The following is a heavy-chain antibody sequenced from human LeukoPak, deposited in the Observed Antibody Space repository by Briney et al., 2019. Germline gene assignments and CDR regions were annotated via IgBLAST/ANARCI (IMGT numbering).Heavy chain of an antibody. CDR2: FSGSGGST. Sequence: GGSLRLSCAASGFTFSSYAMSWVRQAPGKGLECISGFSGSGGSTYYADSVKGRFTISRDNSKNTLYLQMNSLRAEDTAVYYCARTSHYYDSSGYYEEVGTLDYWGQGTLVTVSS. J-gene: IGHJ4*02. CDR3: ARTSHYYDSSGYYEEVGTLDY. V-gene: IGHV3-23*01. D-gene: IGHD3-22*01. CDR1: GFTFSSYA.